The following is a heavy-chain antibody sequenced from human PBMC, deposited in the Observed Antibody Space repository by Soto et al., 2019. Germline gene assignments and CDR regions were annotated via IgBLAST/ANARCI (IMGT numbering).Heavy chain of an antibody. V-gene: IGHV4-30-4*01. J-gene: IGHJ6*02. CDR3: ARGYSSSWYAYYYYGMDV. CDR2: IYYSGST. D-gene: IGHD6-13*01. CDR1: GGSISSGDYY. Sequence: QVQLQESGPGLVKPSQTLSLTCTVSGGSISSGDYYWSWIRQPPGKGLEWIGYIYYSGSTYYNPSLKSRVTMSVDTSEHPFSLKLSSVTAADTAVYYCARGYSSSWYAYYYYGMDVWGQGTTLPVSS.